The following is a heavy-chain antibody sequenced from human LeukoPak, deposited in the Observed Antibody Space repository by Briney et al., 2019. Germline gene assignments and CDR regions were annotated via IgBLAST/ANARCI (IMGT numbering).Heavy chain of an antibody. CDR3: AREAYCSGGSCYPADY. J-gene: IGHJ4*02. CDR2: ISAYNGNT. D-gene: IGHD2-15*01. Sequence: ASVKVSCKASGYTFTGYGISWVRQAPGQGLEWMGWISAYNGNTNYAQKLQGRVTMTTDTSTSTAYVELRSLRSDDTAVYYCAREAYCSGGSCYPADYWGQGTLVTVSS. V-gene: IGHV1-18*04. CDR1: GYTFTGYG.